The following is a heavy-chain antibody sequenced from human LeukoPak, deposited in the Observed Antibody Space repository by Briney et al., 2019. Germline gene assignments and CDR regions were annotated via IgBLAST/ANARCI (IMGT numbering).Heavy chain of an antibody. CDR3: ASQKEPAASFDY. CDR1: GFTFSSYP. CDR2: IRYDGSNK. Sequence: PGGSLRLSCAASGFTFSSYPMHWVRQAPGKGLEWVAFIRYDGSNKHYADSVKGRFTISRDNSKNTLYLQMNSLRAEDTAVYYCASQKEPAASFDYWGQGTLVTVSS. J-gene: IGHJ4*02. V-gene: IGHV3-30*02. D-gene: IGHD2-2*01.